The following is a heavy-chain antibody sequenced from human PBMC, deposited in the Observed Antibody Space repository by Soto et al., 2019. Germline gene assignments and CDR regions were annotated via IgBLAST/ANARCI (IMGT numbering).Heavy chain of an antibody. CDR1: GFTFSSYA. V-gene: IGHV3-23*01. CDR2: ISGSGGST. Sequence: GSLRLSCAASGFTFSSYAMSWVRQAPGKGLEWVSAISGSGGSTYYADSVKGRFTISRDNSKNTLYLQMNSLRAEDTAVYYCAKAAIAARTYRVYFDYWGQGTLVTVSS. D-gene: IGHD6-6*01. J-gene: IGHJ4*02. CDR3: AKAAIAARTYRVYFDY.